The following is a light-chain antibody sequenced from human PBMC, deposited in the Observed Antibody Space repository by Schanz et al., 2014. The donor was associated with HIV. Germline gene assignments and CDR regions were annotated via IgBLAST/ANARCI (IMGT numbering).Light chain of an antibody. CDR1: QSISSY. Sequence: DIQMTQSPSSLSASVGDRVTITCRASQSISSYLNWYQQKPGKAPKLLIYAASSLQSGVPSRFSGSGSGTDFILTISSLQSEDFATYYCQQSYTIPWTFGQGTKVEIK. J-gene: IGKJ1*01. CDR2: AAS. V-gene: IGKV1-39*01. CDR3: QQSYTIPWT.